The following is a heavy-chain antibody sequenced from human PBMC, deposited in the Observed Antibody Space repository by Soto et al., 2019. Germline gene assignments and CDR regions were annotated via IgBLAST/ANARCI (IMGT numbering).Heavy chain of an antibody. V-gene: IGHV4-59*02. CDR3: ASSPPAMVAPNI. CDR2: VYYSGST. CDR1: VGSVSSYS. J-gene: IGHJ4*02. Sequence: SETLSLTCTVSVGSVSSYSWTWVRQPPGKGLEWIGYVYYSGSTHYNPSLKSRVTISLDTSKNQFSLKLTSVTAADTAMYFCASSPPAMVAPNIWGQGTLVTVSS. D-gene: IGHD5-18*01.